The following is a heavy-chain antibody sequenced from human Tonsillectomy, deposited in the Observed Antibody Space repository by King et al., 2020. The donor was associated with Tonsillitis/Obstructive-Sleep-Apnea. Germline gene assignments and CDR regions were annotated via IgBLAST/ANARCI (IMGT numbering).Heavy chain of an antibody. CDR2: IHPSGST. V-gene: IGHV4-34*01. J-gene: IGHJ6*03. D-gene: IGHD4-11*01. Sequence: VQLQQWGAGLLKPSETLSLTCAVFGGSCSGYYWSCIRQSPGKGLEWLGEIHPSGSTNYNPPLKSRVPISLDTSNNQFSLKLNSVTAADTAVYYCARRAYSNYGFYYYYMDVWGKGTTVTVSS. CDR3: ARRAYSNYGFYYYYMDV. CDR1: GGSCSGYY.